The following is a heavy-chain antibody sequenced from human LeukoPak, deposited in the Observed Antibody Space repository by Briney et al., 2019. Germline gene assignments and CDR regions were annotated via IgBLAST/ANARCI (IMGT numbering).Heavy chain of an antibody. CDR1: GGSISSYY. Sequence: SETLSLTCTVSGGSISSYYWSWIRQPPGKGLEWIGYIYYSGSANYNPSLKSRVTISIDTSKNQFSLKLSSVTAADTAVYYCARHLGYCSTTSCYPWFDPWGQGTLATVSS. V-gene: IGHV4-59*08. J-gene: IGHJ5*02. CDR2: IYYSGSA. CDR3: ARHLGYCSTTSCYPWFDP. D-gene: IGHD2-2*01.